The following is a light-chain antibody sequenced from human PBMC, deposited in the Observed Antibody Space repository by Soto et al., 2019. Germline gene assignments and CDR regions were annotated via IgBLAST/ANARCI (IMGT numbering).Light chain of an antibody. V-gene: IGKV1-33*01. J-gene: IGKJ5*01. CDR2: DAS. CDR3: EEDYNLPFN. Sequence: DIQMTQSPSSLSASVGDRVTITCQASQDISNYLNWYQQKPGKAPKLLIYDASNLETGTPSTFSGNGSCTDYTSAISALPTEDMAPAEEEEDYNLPFNFGQRTGL. CDR1: QDISNY.